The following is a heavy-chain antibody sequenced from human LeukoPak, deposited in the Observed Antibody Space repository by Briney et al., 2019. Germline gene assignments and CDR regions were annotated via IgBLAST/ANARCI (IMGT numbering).Heavy chain of an antibody. CDR1: GYTFTGYY. V-gene: IGHV1-2*02. CDR2: NKPNSGVT. Sequence: DSVMVSCKASGYTFTGYYIHWVRQAPGQGLEWMGWNKPNSGVTNYAQKFQGRVTMTRDTSISTVYMELSSLRSDDTAVYYCARYSSGGRYYLDYWGQGTLVTVSS. J-gene: IGHJ4*01. D-gene: IGHD2-15*01. CDR3: ARYSSGGRYYLDY.